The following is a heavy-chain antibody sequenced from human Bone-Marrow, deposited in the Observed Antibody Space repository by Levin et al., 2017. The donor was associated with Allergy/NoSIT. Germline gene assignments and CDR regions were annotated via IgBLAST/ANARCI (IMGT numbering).Heavy chain of an antibody. J-gene: IGHJ4*02. V-gene: IGHV4-59*01. D-gene: IGHD6-19*01. CDR1: GGSIRSYY. CDR2: IYYSGST. CDR3: ARGGSGWYGGY. Sequence: SCTVSGGSIRSYYWSWIRQPPGKGLEWIGYIYYSGSTNYSPSLKSRATISVDTSKNQVSLRLTSVTAADTAVYYCARGGSGWYGGYWGQGTLVTVSS.